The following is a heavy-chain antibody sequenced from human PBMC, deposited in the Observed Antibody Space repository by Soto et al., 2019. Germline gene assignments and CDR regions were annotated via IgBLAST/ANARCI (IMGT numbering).Heavy chain of an antibody. Sequence: QLQVQESSPGLVKPSGTLSLTCAVSGGSISTSSYYWGWIRQPPGKRLEWIGTIYYSGSTYYNPSLKSRITISVDTSKNQFSLRLSSVTATDTAVYYCARVSSPGHYNWFDPWGQGTLVTVSS. CDR1: GGSISTSSYY. D-gene: IGHD6-13*01. J-gene: IGHJ5*02. CDR3: ARVSSPGHYNWFDP. CDR2: IYYSGST. V-gene: IGHV4-39*01.